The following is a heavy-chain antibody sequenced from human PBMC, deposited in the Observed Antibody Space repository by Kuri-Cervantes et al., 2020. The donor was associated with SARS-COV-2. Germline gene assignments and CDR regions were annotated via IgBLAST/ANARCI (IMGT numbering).Heavy chain of an antibody. D-gene: IGHD3-3*01. Sequence: LSLTCAASGFTFSSYSMNWVRQAPGKGLEWVSSISSSSSYIYYADSVKGRFTISRDNAKNSLYLQMNSLRAEDTAVYYCARSINYDFWSGPHYWGQGTLVTVSS. V-gene: IGHV3-21*01. CDR3: ARSINYDFWSGPHY. CDR1: GFTFSSYS. CDR2: ISSSSSYI. J-gene: IGHJ4*02.